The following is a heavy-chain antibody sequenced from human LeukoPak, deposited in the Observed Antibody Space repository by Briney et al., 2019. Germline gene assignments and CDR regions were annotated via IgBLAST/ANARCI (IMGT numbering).Heavy chain of an antibody. CDR2: IIPIFGAA. CDR1: GGTFSSYA. V-gene: IGHV1-69*05. J-gene: IGHJ5*02. CDR3: AKDGNEWLLSNWFDP. Sequence: ASVKVSCKASGGTFSSYAISWVRQAPGQGLEWMGGIIPIFGAANYAQKFQGRVTITTDESTSTAYMELSSLRSEDTALYYCAKDGNEWLLSNWFDPWGQGTLVTVSS. D-gene: IGHD3-3*01.